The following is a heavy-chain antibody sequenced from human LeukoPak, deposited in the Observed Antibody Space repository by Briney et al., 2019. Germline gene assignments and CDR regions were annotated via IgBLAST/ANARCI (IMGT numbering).Heavy chain of an antibody. CDR2: IYYSGST. CDR3: ARRPKSVAGDY. CDR1: SGPISSSSYY. V-gene: IGHV4-39*01. Sequence: SETLSLTCTVSSGPISSSSYYWGWIRQPPGKGLEWIGSIYYSGSTYYNPSLKSRVTISVDTSKNQFSLKLSSVTAADTAVYYCARRPKSVAGDYWGQGTLVTVSS. D-gene: IGHD6-19*01. J-gene: IGHJ4*02.